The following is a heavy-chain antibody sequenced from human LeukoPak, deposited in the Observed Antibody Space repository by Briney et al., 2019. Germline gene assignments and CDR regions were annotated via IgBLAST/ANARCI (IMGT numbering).Heavy chain of an antibody. J-gene: IGHJ4*02. CDR2: INPDGTTT. CDR1: GFTFSSYW. Sequence: GGSLRLSCAASGFTFSSYWMHWVRQPLGKGLVWVSRINPDGTTTNYADSVKGRFTISRDNAKNTLYLQMNSLTVEDTALYYCVRIATVATPDYWGQGTLVTVSS. D-gene: IGHD4-17*01. V-gene: IGHV3-74*01. CDR3: VRIATVATPDY.